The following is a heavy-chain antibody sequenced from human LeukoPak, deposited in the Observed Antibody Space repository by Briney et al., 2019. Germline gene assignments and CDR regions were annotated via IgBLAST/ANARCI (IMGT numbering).Heavy chain of an antibody. J-gene: IGHJ4*02. CDR1: GYTFTGYY. D-gene: IGHD3-10*01. V-gene: IGHV1-2*02. Sequence: ASVKVSCKASGYTFTGYYIHWVRQAPGQGLEWMGWIIPNGGGTNYAQKFQGRVTMTRDTSISTAYMELSRLRSDDTAVYYCARAGSMVRGGAIDHGGQGILVTVSS. CDR3: ARAGSMVRGGAIDH. CDR2: IIPNGGGT.